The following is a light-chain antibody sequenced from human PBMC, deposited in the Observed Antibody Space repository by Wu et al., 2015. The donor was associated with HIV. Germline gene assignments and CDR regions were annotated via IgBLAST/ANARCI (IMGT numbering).Light chain of an antibody. J-gene: IGKJ1*01. Sequence: DIQMTQSPSTLSASVGERVTITCRASESLSSRLAWYQQKPGKAPQLLIYWASTLETGAPSRFIGSGSGTEFTLTITSLQPDDFATYYCQQYISYSAWTFGLGTKVEIK. CDR3: QQYISYSAWT. CDR1: ESLSSR. CDR2: WAS. V-gene: IGKV1-5*03.